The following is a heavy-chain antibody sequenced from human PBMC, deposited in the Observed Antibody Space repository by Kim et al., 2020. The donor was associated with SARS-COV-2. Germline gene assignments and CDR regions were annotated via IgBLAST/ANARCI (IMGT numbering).Heavy chain of an antibody. CDR2: ISAYNGNT. J-gene: IGHJ4*02. D-gene: IGHD3-3*01. CDR3: ARVRITIFGVVTLFDY. V-gene: IGHV1-18*01. Sequence: ASVKVSCKASGYTFTSYGISWVRQAPGQGLEWMGWISAYNGNTNYAQKLQGRVTMTTDTSTSTAYMELRSLRSDDTAVNYCARVRITIFGVVTLFDYWGQGTLVTVSS. CDR1: GYTFTSYG.